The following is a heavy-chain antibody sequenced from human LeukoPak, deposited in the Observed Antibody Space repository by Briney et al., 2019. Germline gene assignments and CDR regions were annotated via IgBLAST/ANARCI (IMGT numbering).Heavy chain of an antibody. Sequence: SETLSLTCTISGGSIGGDHWSWIRQAPGEGLEWVGYISYTGSTSYNPSLRSRVTISLNTPENQFSLRLTSVTAADTAVYYCARAVTGTSLVDFWGQGTLVAVSS. D-gene: IGHD6-19*01. CDR1: GGSIGGDH. CDR3: ARAVTGTSLVDF. V-gene: IGHV4-59*08. CDR2: ISYTGST. J-gene: IGHJ4*02.